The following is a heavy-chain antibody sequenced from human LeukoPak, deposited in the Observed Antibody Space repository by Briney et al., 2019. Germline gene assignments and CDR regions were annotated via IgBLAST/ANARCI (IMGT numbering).Heavy chain of an antibody. V-gene: IGHV3-23*01. D-gene: IGHD6-13*01. CDR2: IRSDGGST. Sequence: PGGSLRLSCAASGXTFSSYDMSWVRQAPGKGLEWVSFIRSDGGSTLYADSVKGRFTISRDNSTNTLYAEMTSLRAEDTAVYYCATLASGYSSPFDYWGQGTLVTVSS. CDR3: ATLASGYSSPFDY. J-gene: IGHJ4*02. CDR1: GXTFSSYD.